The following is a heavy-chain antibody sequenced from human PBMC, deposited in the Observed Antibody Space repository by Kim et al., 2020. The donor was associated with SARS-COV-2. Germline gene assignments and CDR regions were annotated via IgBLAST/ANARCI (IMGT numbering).Heavy chain of an antibody. Sequence: GGSLRLSCAASGFTFSSYGMHWVRQAPGKGLEWVAVISYDGSNKYYADSVKGLFTISRDNSKNTLYLQMNSLRAEDTAVYYCAADSSSWHYFDYWGQGTLVTVSS. CDR3: AADSSSWHYFDY. V-gene: IGHV3-30*03. D-gene: IGHD6-13*01. CDR2: ISYDGSNK. CDR1: GFTFSSYG. J-gene: IGHJ4*02.